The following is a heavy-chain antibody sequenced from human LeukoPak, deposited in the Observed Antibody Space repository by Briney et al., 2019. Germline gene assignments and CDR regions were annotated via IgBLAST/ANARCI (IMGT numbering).Heavy chain of an antibody. D-gene: IGHD3-3*01. Sequence: PSQTLSLTCTVSGGSISSGSYYWGWIRQPAGKGLEWIVRIYSSGSTNYNPSLKSRITISVDTSKNQFSLKLSSVTAADTAVYYCARGNYDFWSGYLGDWFDPWGQGTLVTVSS. CDR1: GGSISSGSYY. V-gene: IGHV4-61*02. J-gene: IGHJ5*02. CDR3: ARGNYDFWSGYLGDWFDP. CDR2: IYSSGST.